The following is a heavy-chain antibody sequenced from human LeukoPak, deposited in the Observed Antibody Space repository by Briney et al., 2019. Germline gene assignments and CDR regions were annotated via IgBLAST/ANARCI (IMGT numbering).Heavy chain of an antibody. CDR1: GGSISSYY. D-gene: IGHD1-26*01. CDR2: IYYSGST. V-gene: IGHV4-59*01. Sequence: PSEILSLTCTVSGGSISSYYWSWIRQPPGKGLEWIGYIYYSGSTNYNPSLKSRVTISVDTSKNQFSLKLSSVTAADTAVYYCARGVGATTFDYWGQGTLVTVSS. J-gene: IGHJ4*02. CDR3: ARGVGATTFDY.